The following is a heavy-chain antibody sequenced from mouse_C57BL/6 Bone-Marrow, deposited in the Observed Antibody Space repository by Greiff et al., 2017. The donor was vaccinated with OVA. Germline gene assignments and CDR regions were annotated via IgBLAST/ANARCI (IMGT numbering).Heavy chain of an antibody. CDR1: GYTFTSYN. J-gene: IGHJ4*01. CDR2: IYPGNGDT. CDR3: ARGGIYYYGSSYYAMDY. V-gene: IGHV1-12*01. D-gene: IGHD1-1*01. Sequence: LQQSGAELVRPGASVKMSCKASGYTFTSYNMHWVKQTPRQGLEWIGAIYPGNGDTSYNQKFTGKATLTVAKSSSTAYMQLSSLTSEDAAGYFCARGGIYYYGSSYYAMDYWGQGTSVTVSS.